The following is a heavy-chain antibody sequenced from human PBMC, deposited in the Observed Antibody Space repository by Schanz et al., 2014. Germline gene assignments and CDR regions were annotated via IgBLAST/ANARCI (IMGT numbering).Heavy chain of an antibody. V-gene: IGHV3-11*01. J-gene: IGHJ4*02. Sequence: QVQLVDSGGDLVKPGGSLRLSCAASGFTFSDYYMSWIRQAPGKGPEWVSYISSGGSDTYYADSVKGRFTISKHNSRHTLYLQMDSLTTDDTAVYYCARTDQQMQRPDYWGQGTLVIVSS. CDR2: ISSGGSDT. CDR3: ARTDQQMQRPDY. D-gene: IGHD2-2*01. CDR1: GFTFSDYY.